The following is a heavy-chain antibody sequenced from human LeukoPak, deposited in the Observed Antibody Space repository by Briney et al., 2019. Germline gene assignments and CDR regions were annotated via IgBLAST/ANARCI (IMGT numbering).Heavy chain of an antibody. D-gene: IGHD3-22*01. Sequence: GGSLRLSCVASRFTFSSYSMTWVRRAPGTGLEWVSSISFGGGHIFYTDSVKGRFTIFRDDSKNSLYLEMTSLRAEDTAVYFCARIVLTPPYGMDVRGQGTTVTVSS. J-gene: IGHJ6*02. CDR3: ARIVLTPPYGMDV. CDR2: ISFGGGHI. CDR1: RFTFSSYS. V-gene: IGHV3-21*01.